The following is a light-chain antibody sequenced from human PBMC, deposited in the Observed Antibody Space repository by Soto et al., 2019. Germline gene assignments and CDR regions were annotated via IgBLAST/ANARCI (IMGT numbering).Light chain of an antibody. CDR2: AAT. V-gene: IGKV1-39*01. J-gene: IGKJ1*01. Sequence: DIQMTQSPSSLSAFVGDSVTVTCRASQPIGTSLHWYQQKPGKAPKVLISAATKLQSGVPSRFSGSGSGTDFTLTINNLQPEDSATYYCQQGYTTFWTFGRGTKVELK. CDR1: QPIGTS. CDR3: QQGYTTFWT.